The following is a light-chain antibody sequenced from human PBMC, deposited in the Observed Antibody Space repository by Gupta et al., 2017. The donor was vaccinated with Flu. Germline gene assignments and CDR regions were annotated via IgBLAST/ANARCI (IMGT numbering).Light chain of an antibody. CDR2: EVS. J-gene: IGKJ4*01. Sequence: SSCKSSQSLRHSDGKTDLFWYLQKEGQPPQLLIYEVSNRFSGVPDRISGSGSGTDFTLKISRVEAEDVGIYYCLQSTQFPFTFGGGTKVEIK. CDR3: LQSTQFPFT. V-gene: IGKV2D-29*01. CDR1: QSLRHSDGKTD.